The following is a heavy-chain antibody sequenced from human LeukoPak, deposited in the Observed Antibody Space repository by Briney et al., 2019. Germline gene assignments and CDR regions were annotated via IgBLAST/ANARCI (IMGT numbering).Heavy chain of an antibody. CDR3: ARDWELGH. D-gene: IGHD1-26*01. CDR2: IYENGRT. CDR1: GGSIGNSF. J-gene: IGHJ4*02. V-gene: IGHV4-59*01. Sequence: SETLSLTCTVSGGSIGNSFWSWIRQSPGEGLEWIGFIYENGRTSYNPSLKSRVTISVDVSKNQFSLRLTSMTAADTAVYYCARDWELGHWGRGILVTVTS.